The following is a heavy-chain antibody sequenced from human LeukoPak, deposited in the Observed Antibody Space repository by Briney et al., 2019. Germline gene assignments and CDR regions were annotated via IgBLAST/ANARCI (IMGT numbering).Heavy chain of an antibody. D-gene: IGHD3-16*01. V-gene: IGHV3-21*01. CDR3: ARDLTGGEYFDS. CDR2: ISPSSSYI. Sequence: GGSLRLSCAASGFTLSSFKMTWVRQAPGKGLEWVASISPSSSYISYADSLKGRATVSRDNTKNSVFLQMSSLRAEDTAVYYCARDLTGGEYFDSWGQGTLVSVSS. CDR1: GFTLSSFK. J-gene: IGHJ4*02.